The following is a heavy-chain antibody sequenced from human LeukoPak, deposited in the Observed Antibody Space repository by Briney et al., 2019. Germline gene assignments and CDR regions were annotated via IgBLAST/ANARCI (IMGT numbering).Heavy chain of an antibody. CDR2: ISYDGSNK. J-gene: IGHJ5*02. V-gene: IGHV3-30*18. Sequence: PGGSLRLSCAASGFTFSSYGMHWVRQAPGKGLEWVAVISYDGSNKYYADSVKGRFTISRDNSKNTLYLQMNSLRAEDTAVYYCAKDGLLLLGFGEGSWFDPWGQGTLVTVSS. CDR3: AKDGLLLLGFGEGSWFDP. CDR1: GFTFSSYG. D-gene: IGHD3-10*01.